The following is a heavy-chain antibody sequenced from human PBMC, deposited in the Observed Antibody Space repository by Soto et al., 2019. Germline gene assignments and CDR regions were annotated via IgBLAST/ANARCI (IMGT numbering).Heavy chain of an antibody. D-gene: IGHD3-22*01. V-gene: IGHV1-18*01. CDR1: GYTFTSYG. CDR3: ARDHMDYYDSSGYPSVHY. CDR2: ISAYNGNT. J-gene: IGHJ4*02. Sequence: ASVKVSCKASGYTFTSYGISWVRQAPGQGLEWMGWISAYNGNTNYAQKLQGRVTMTTDTSTSTAYMELRSLRSDDTAVYYCARDHMDYYDSSGYPSVHYWGQGTLVTVSS.